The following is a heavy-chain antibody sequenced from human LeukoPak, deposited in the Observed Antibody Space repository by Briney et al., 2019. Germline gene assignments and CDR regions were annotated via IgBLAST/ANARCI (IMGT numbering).Heavy chain of an antibody. CDR3: ARAVGDSCYGPFNDY. CDR1: GGSISTSY. Sequence: PSETLCLTCAVSGGSISTSYRRWIRQPPGKGLVWVGNIYYNGNTNYNPSLKSRFTIALNTSKNQFFLRLSSVTAADTAVYYCARAVGDSCYGPFNDYWGQGILVTVS. CDR2: IYYNGNT. J-gene: IGHJ4*02. D-gene: IGHD3-10*01. V-gene: IGHV4-59*01.